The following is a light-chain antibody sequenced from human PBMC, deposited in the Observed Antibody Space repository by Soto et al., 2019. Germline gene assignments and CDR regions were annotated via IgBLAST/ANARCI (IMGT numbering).Light chain of an antibody. CDR3: QQYGSSPYT. CDR1: QSVSGSH. CDR2: GAS. J-gene: IGKJ2*01. V-gene: IGKV3-20*01. Sequence: EIVLTQSPCTLSLSPGERATLSCRASQSVSGSHLAWYQQKPGQAPRLLISGASIRATGIPDRFSGSGSGTAFTLTISRLEPEDFAVYYCQQYGSSPYTFGQGTKVDIK.